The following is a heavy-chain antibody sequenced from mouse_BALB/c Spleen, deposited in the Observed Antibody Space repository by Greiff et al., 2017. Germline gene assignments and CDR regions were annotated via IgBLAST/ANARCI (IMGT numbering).Heavy chain of an antibody. CDR1: GYTFTSYW. V-gene: IGHV1-5*01. CDR3: TRRYDGETLYAMDY. CDR2: IYPGNSDT. Sequence: VQLQQSGTVLARPGASVKMSCKASGYTFTSYWMHWVKQRPGQGLEWIGAIYPGNSDTSYNQKFKGKAKLTAVTSTSTAYMELSSLTNEDSAVYYCTRRYDGETLYAMDYWGQGTSVTVSS. D-gene: IGHD2-14*01. J-gene: IGHJ4*01.